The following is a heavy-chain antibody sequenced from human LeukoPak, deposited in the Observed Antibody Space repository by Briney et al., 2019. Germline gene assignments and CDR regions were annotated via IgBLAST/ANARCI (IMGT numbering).Heavy chain of an antibody. CDR3: ARASNQRGEWKQQLIYNH. CDR1: GYTFTSYA. CDR2: INAGNGNT. J-gene: IGHJ4*02. D-gene: IGHD6-13*01. V-gene: IGHV1-3*01. Sequence: ASVKVSCKASGYTFTSYAMHWVRQAPGQRLEWMGWINAGNGNTKYSQKFQGRVTITRDTSASTAYMELSSLRSEDTAVYYCARASNQRGEWKQQLIYNHWGQGTLVTVSS.